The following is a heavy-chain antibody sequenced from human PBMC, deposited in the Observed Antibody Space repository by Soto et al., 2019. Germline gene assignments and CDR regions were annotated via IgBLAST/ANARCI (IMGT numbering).Heavy chain of an antibody. CDR3: ASRLRGGSYPLD. J-gene: IGHJ4*02. CDR1: GGSISSGGYY. D-gene: IGHD3-16*02. CDR2: IYYSGST. Sequence: SETLSLTCTVSGGSISSGGYYWSWIRQHPGKGLEWIGYIYYSGSTYYNPSLKSRVTISVDTSKNQFSLKLSSVTAADTAVYYCASRLRGGSYPLDWGQGTLVTVSS. V-gene: IGHV4-31*03.